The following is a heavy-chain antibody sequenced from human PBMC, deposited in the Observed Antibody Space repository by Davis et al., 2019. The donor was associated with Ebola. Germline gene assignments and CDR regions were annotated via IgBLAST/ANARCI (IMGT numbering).Heavy chain of an antibody. CDR1: GGTFSSYA. CDR3: ARDFAVLVAGTSAGGFDM. V-gene: IGHV1-69*13. CDR2: IIPIFGTA. D-gene: IGHD6-19*01. J-gene: IGHJ3*02. Sequence: SVKVSCKASGGTFSSYAISWVRQAPGQGLEWMGGIIPIFGTANYAQRFQGRVTITADESRITAYLELSSLRSEDTAVYYCARDFAVLVAGTSAGGFDMWGQGTMVTVSS.